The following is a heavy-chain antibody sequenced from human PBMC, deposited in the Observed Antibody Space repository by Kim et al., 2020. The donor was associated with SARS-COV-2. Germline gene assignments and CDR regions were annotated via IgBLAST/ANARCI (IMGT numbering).Heavy chain of an antibody. Sequence: SETLSLTCAVSGGSISSGGYSWSWIRQPPGKGLEWIGYIYYSGSTYYNPSLKSRVTISVDRSKNQFSLKLSSVTAADTAVYYCAREGRTGHNWFDPWGQG. J-gene: IGHJ5*02. CDR2: IYYSGST. CDR1: GGSISSGGYS. V-gene: IGHV4-30-2*01. CDR3: AREGRTGHNWFDP.